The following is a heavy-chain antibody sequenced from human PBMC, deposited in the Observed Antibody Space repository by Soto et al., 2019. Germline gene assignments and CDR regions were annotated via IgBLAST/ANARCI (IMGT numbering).Heavy chain of an antibody. CDR2: ISGSGGST. Sequence: WGSLRLSCAASGFTFSSYAMSWVRQDPGKGLEWVSAISGSGGSTYYADSVKGRFTISRDNSKNTLYLQMNSLRAEDTAVYYCAKDLVIVGVNWGKGKMVSVSS. D-gene: IGHD3-22*01. V-gene: IGHV3-23*01. CDR1: GFTFSSYA. CDR3: AKDLVIVGVN. J-gene: IGHJ4*02.